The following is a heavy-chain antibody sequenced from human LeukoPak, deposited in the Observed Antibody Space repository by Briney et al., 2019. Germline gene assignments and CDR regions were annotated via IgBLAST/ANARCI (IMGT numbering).Heavy chain of an antibody. V-gene: IGHV3-73*01. CDR2: IRSNSNTYAT. CDR1: GFTFSGSA. D-gene: IGHD3-10*01. CDR3: IRWIDNYCSGSYPSLDY. J-gene: IGHJ4*02. Sequence: PGGSLRLSCAASGFTFSGSAIHWVRQASGKGLEWVGRIRSNSNTYATAYGASVKGRFTISRDDSKNTAYLQMNSLKTEDTAVYYCIRWIDNYCSGSYPSLDYWGQGTLVIVSP.